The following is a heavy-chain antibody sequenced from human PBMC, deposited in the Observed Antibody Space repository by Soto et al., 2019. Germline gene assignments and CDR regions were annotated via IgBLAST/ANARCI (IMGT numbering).Heavy chain of an antibody. J-gene: IGHJ3*02. CDR2: ISAYNGNT. D-gene: IGHD3-10*01. V-gene: IGHV1-18*01. CDR1: CYTFTSYG. CDR3: ARTTLLWDAFDI. Sequence: ASVKVSCKASCYTFTSYGISWVRQAPGQGLEWMGWISAYNGNTNYAQKLQGRVTMTTDTSTSTAYMELRSLRSDDTAVYYCARTTLLWDAFDIWGQGTMVTVSS.